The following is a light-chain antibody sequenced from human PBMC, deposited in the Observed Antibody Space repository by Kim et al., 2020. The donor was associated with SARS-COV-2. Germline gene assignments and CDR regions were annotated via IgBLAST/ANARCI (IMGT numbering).Light chain of an antibody. Sequence: SASVGDRVTITCRASQIFTSSLAWYQQKPGKAPKLLIYKASTLDSGVPSRFSGSRSGTEFTLTISNVQPDDYATYYCQQYNSDPYTFGQGTKLEI. J-gene: IGKJ2*01. CDR2: KAS. V-gene: IGKV1-5*03. CDR1: QIFTSS. CDR3: QQYNSDPYT.